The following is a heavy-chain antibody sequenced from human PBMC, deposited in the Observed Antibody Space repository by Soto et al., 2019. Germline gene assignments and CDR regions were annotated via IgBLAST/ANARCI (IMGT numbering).Heavy chain of an antibody. D-gene: IGHD5-18*01. J-gene: IGHJ4*02. CDR1: GYTFTNHA. CDR2: ISAYNGNT. CDR3: AKERGYSYGYEY. V-gene: IGHV1-18*01. Sequence: GASVKVSCKASGYTFTNHAIHCVRQAPGRGLEWMGCISAYNGNTNYAQKLQGRVTMTTDTSTSTAYMELRSLRSDDTAVYYCAKERGYSYGYEYWGQGTLVTVSS.